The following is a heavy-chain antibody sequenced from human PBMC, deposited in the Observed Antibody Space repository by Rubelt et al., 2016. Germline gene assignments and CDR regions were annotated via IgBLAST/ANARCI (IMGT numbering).Heavy chain of an antibody. D-gene: IGHD6-19*01. J-gene: IGHJ4*02. V-gene: IGHV3-7*02. CDR1: GFTFSSYW. CDR2: IKQDGSEK. CDR3: ARGKRGGAAVAGTPIDY. Sequence: DQEGGSLRLSCAASGFTFSSYWMSWVRQAPGKGLEWVANIKQDGSEKYYVDSVKGRFTISRDNAKNSLYLQMNSLRAGDTAVYYCARGKRGGAAVAGTPIDYWGQGTLVTVSS.